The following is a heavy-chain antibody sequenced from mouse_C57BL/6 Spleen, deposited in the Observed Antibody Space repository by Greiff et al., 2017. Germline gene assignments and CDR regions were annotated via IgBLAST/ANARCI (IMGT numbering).Heavy chain of an antibody. V-gene: IGHV1-15*01. CDR2: IDPETGGT. Sequence: SGAELVRPGASVTLSCKASGYTFTDYEMHWVKQTPVHGLEWIGAIDPETGGTAYNQKFKGKAILTADKSASTAYMELRSLTSEDSAVYYCTRGRCITTPYWYIDVWGTGTTVTVSS. CDR3: TRGRCITTPYWYIDV. CDR1: GYTFTDYE. D-gene: IGHD1-1*01. J-gene: IGHJ1*03.